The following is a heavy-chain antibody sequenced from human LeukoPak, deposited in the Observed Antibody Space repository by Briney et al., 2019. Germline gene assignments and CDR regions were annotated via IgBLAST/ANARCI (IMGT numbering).Heavy chain of an antibody. D-gene: IGHD3-22*01. CDR1: GGTFSSYA. J-gene: IGHJ4*02. Sequence: ASVKVSCKASGGTFSSYAISWVRQAPGQGLEWMGGIIPIFGTANYTQKFQGRVTITADESTGTAYMELSSLRSEDTAVYYCARERGPYYYDSSGYPFDYWGQGTLVTVSS. CDR2: IIPIFGTA. V-gene: IGHV1-69*13. CDR3: ARERGPYYYDSSGYPFDY.